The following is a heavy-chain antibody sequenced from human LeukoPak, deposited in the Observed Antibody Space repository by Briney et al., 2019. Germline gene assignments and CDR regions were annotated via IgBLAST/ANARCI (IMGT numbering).Heavy chain of an antibody. CDR1: GGSISSYY. D-gene: IGHD1-26*01. CDR3: ARHTGSGSYYNYYYYYMDV. V-gene: IGHV4-59*08. Sequence: SETLSLTCTVSGGSISSYYWSWIRQPPGKGLEWIGYIYYSGSTNYNPSLKSRVTISVDTSKNQFSLKLSSVTAADTAAYYCARHTGSGSYYNYYYYYMDVWGKGTTVTVSS. CDR2: IYYSGST. J-gene: IGHJ6*03.